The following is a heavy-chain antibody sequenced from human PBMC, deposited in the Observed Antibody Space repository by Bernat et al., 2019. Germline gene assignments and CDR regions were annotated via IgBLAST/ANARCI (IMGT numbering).Heavy chain of an antibody. CDR3: ARQGYDFWSGPHYYFDY. V-gene: IGHV3-11*06. D-gene: IGHD3-3*01. CDR1: GFTFSDYY. J-gene: IGHJ4*02. Sequence: QVQLVESGGGLVKPGGSLRLSCAASGFTFSDYYMSWIRQAPGKGLEWVSYISSSSSYTNYADSVKGRFTISRDNAKNSLYLQMNSLRAEDTAVYYCARQGYDFWSGPHYYFDYWGQGTLVTVSS. CDR2: ISSSSSYT.